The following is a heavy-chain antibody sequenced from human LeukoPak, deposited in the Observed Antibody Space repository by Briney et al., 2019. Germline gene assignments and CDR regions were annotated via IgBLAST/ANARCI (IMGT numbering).Heavy chain of an antibody. V-gene: IGHV3-21*01. Sequence: PGGSLRLSCAASGFTFSNTWMNWVRQAPGKGLEWVSSISSSSSYIYYADSVKGRFTISRDNAKNSLYLQMNSLRAEDTAVYYCARGQWVLSYFDYWGQGTLVTVSS. CDR3: ARGQWVLSYFDY. CDR2: ISSSSSYI. J-gene: IGHJ4*02. CDR1: GFTFSNTW. D-gene: IGHD1-26*01.